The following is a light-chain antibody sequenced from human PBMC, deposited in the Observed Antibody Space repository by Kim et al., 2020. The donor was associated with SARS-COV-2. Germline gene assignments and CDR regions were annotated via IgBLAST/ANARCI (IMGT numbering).Light chain of an antibody. CDR2: DVN. V-gene: IGLV2-8*01. CDR1: SSDVGAYDY. J-gene: IGLJ3*02. Sequence: GQSVTISCTGTSSDVGAYDYVCWYQQHPGKAPKLMIYDVNQRPSGVPDRFSGSKSGNTASLTVSGLRSEDEADYYCSSYAGNNDLVFGGGTKLTVL. CDR3: SSYAGNNDLV.